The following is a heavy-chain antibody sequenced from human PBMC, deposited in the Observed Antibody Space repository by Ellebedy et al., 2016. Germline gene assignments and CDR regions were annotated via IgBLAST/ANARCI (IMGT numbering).Heavy chain of an antibody. V-gene: IGHV3-9*01. CDR1: GFTFDDYA. J-gene: IGHJ4*02. CDR2: ISWNSAAI. Sequence: GGSLRLSXAPSGFTFDDYAFHWVRQVPGKGLEWVSGISWNSAAIGYGESVKGRFTISRDRAKNYVYLQMNSLRVEDTALYYCAKGTMDYLHHWGQGTLVTVSS. CDR3: AKGTMDYLHH. D-gene: IGHD4/OR15-4a*01.